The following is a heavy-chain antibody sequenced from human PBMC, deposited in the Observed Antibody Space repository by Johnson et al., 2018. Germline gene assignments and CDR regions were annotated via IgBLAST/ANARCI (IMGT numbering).Heavy chain of an antibody. V-gene: IGHV3-33*01. CDR3: ARDGGWYGAFGI. CDR2: IWYDGSNK. CDR1: GFTFSSYG. Sequence: QVQLVQSGGGVVQPGRSLRLSCAASGFTFSSYGMHWVRQAPGKGLEWVAVIWYDGSNKYYADSVKGRFTISRDNSKNTLYLQMNSLSAEDTAGYYCARDGGWYGAFGIWGHGTMVTVSS. J-gene: IGHJ3*02. D-gene: IGHD2-15*01.